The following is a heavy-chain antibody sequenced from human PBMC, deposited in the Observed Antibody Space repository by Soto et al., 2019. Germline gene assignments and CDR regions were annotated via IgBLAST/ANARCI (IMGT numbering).Heavy chain of an antibody. V-gene: IGHV1-69*13. CDR3: ARRDLEHAFDI. J-gene: IGHJ3*02. Sequence: ASVKVSCKASGGTFSSYAISWVRQAPGQGLEWMGGIIPIFATANYAQKFQGRVTITADESTSTAYMELSSLRSEDTAVYYCARRDLEHAFDIWGQGTMVTVSS. CDR1: GGTFSSYA. CDR2: IIPIFATA.